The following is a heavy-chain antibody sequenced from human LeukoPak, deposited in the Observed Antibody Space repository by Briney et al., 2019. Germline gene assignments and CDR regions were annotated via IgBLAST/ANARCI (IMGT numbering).Heavy chain of an antibody. Sequence: ASVNVSCKASGYTLTDYYMHWVRQAPGQGLEWMGRINPNSGGTNYAQKFQGRVTMTRDTSISTVYMELSRLRSDDTAVYYCARVGYYESSGYYKYWGQGTLVTVSS. V-gene: IGHV1-2*06. CDR2: INPNSGGT. CDR3: ARVGYYESSGYYKY. D-gene: IGHD3-22*01. J-gene: IGHJ4*02. CDR1: GYTLTDYY.